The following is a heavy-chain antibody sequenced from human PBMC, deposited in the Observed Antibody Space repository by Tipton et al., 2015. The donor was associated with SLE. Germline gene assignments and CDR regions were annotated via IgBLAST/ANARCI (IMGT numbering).Heavy chain of an antibody. V-gene: IGHV3-53*05. CDR1: GFTVNIKD. J-gene: IGHJ4*02. CDR2: VYNGETT. CDR3: VKGRNVVTTANFDF. D-gene: IGHD4-17*01. Sequence: SLRLSCAASGFTVNIKDMRWVRQAPGKGLEWVPTVYNGETTYYADSVKGRFTISRDNSKNTLYLQMNSLRSEDTALYLCVKGRNVVTTANFDFWGQGTLVTVSS.